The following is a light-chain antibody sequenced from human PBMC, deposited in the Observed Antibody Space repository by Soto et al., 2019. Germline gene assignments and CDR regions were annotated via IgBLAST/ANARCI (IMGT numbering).Light chain of an antibody. V-gene: IGKV2-28*01. CDR3: MQALPAFT. CDR1: QSLLHRNGYNY. Sequence: EIVMTQSPLSLPVTPGEPASISCRSSQSLLHRNGYNYLDWYLQKPGQSPQLLIYLGSNRASGVPDRFSGSGSCTAFTLKISRVEAEDVGVYYCMQALPAFTFGGGTKVEIK. J-gene: IGKJ4*01. CDR2: LGS.